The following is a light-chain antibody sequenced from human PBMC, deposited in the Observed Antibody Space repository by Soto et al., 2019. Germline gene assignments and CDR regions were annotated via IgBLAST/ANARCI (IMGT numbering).Light chain of an antibody. V-gene: IGKV3-20*01. CDR3: QQYAGSPRT. J-gene: IGKJ1*01. Sequence: EIVLTQSPGTLSLSPGERGTLSCRASQNLGTLCLAWFQQKSGQAPRLLIYSASRRATGIPDRFTGSGSGTDFTLTINRVEPEDFAVYFCQQYAGSPRTFGQGTKVEIK. CDR1: QNLGTLC. CDR2: SAS.